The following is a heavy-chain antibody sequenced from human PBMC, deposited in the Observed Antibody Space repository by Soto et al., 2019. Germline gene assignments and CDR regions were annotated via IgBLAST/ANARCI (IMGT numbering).Heavy chain of an antibody. J-gene: IGHJ4*02. V-gene: IGHV3-23*01. CDR3: AKAGFSSGWSPYYFYY. D-gene: IGHD6-19*01. Sequence: EVQLLESGGGLVQPGRSLRLSCAASGFTFSSYAMNWVRQAPGKGLEWVSAMSGTGGSTYYADSVKGRFTISRDNSKNTLYLQMNSLRVEDTAVFYCAKAGFSSGWSPYYFYYWGQGPRVTVSS. CDR1: GFTFSSYA. CDR2: MSGTGGST.